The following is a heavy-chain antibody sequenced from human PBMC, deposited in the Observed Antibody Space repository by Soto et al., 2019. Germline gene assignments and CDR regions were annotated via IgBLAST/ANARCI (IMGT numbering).Heavy chain of an antibody. Sequence: QVQLVESGGGLVKPGGSLRLSCAASGFSFSDYYMNWIRQAPGKGLEWLSYISSTATYTNYAYSLRGRFTISRDSAKNSLYLDMNGLRAEDTAVYYCARARLVVEGRFDYWGQGTLVTVSS. CDR2: ISSTATYT. V-gene: IGHV3-11*06. CDR1: GFSFSDYY. CDR3: ARARLVVEGRFDY. D-gene: IGHD3-22*01. J-gene: IGHJ4*02.